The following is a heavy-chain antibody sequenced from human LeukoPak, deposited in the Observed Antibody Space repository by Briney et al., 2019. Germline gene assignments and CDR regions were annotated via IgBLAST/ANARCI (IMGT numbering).Heavy chain of an antibody. CDR2: ISGSGGST. CDR3: AKDYYDSSGYYYFDY. Sequence: GGSLRLSCAASGFTFSSYAMSWVRQAPGKGLEGVSAISGSGGSTYYADSVKGRFTISRDNSKNTLYLQMNSLRAEDTAVYYCAKDYYDSSGYYYFDYWGQGTLVTVSS. V-gene: IGHV3-23*01. J-gene: IGHJ4*02. D-gene: IGHD3-22*01. CDR1: GFTFSSYA.